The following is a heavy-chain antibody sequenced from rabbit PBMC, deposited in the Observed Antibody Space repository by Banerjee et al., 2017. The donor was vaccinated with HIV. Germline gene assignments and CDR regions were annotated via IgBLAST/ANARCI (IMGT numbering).Heavy chain of an antibody. CDR1: GFSFSYGYV. CDR3: ARDLAGVIGWNFNL. Sequence: QEQLEESGGDLVKPEGSLTLTCTASGFSFSYGYVMCWVRQAPGKGLEWIGCIYTGSSGSTYYASWAKGRFTISKTSSTTVTLQMTSLAAADTATYFCARDLAGVIGWNFNLWGPGTLVTVS. J-gene: IGHJ4*01. D-gene: IGHD4-1*01. V-gene: IGHV1S45*01. CDR2: IYTGSSGST.